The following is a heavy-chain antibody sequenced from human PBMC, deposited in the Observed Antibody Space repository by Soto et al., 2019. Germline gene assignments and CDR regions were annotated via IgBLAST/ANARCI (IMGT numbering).Heavy chain of an antibody. CDR2: ISAENGNT. J-gene: IGHJ4*02. CDR1: GFTFTNHG. V-gene: IGHV1-18*04. Sequence: QVQVVQSGAEVKNPGASVKVYCKASGFTFTNHGISWLRQAPGQGLEWIAWISAENGNTNHAQKFQGRVTMSIDTSTSTAYRELTSRRSDDTAVYFCARHRSGWREGDYWGQGTLVTVFS. CDR3: ARHRSGWREGDY. D-gene: IGHD6-19*01.